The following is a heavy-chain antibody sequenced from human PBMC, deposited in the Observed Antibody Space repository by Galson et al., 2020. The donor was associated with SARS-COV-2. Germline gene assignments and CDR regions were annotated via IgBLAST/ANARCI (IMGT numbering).Heavy chain of an antibody. D-gene: IGHD3-3*01. V-gene: IGHV1-18*01. Sequence: ASVKVSCKASGYTFTSYGISWVRQAPGQGLEWMGWISAYNGNTKYAQKVQGRVTMTTDTSTSTAYMELRSLRSDDTAVYYCARGGSGYYGYYYYYYMDVWGKGTTVTVSS. CDR2: ISAYNGNT. J-gene: IGHJ6*03. CDR3: ARGGSGYYGYYYYYYMDV. CDR1: GYTFTSYG.